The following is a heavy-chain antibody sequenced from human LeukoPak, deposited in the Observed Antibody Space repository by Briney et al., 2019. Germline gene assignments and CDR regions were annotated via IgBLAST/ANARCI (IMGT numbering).Heavy chain of an antibody. Sequence: GGSLRLSCAASGFTFNQHSMSWIRQAPGKGLEWLSYISRNGGAVHYADSVEGRFTISRDNAKNSLSLQMNGLRTDDTAVYFCARASSLIEGFDSWGRGTPVTVSS. J-gene: IGHJ4*02. D-gene: IGHD2-8*01. CDR1: GFTFNQHS. CDR2: ISRNGGAV. CDR3: ARASSLIEGFDS. V-gene: IGHV3-11*01.